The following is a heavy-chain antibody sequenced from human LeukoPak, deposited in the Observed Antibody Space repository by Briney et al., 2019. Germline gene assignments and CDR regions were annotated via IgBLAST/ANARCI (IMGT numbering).Heavy chain of an antibody. V-gene: IGHV4-30-2*01. CDR1: GGSLSSGGYS. Sequence: SQTLSLTCAVSGGSLSSGGYSWSWVRQPPGKGLEWVGYIYHSGSTYYNPSLKSRVTISVDRSKNQFSLKLSSVTAADTAVYYCARARGVTPVYYFDYWGQGTLVTVSS. D-gene: IGHD3-10*01. CDR3: ARARGVTPVYYFDY. J-gene: IGHJ4*02. CDR2: IYHSGST.